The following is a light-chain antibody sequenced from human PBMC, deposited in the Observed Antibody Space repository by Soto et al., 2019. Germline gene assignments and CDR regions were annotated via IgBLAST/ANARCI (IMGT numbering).Light chain of an antibody. CDR1: QNVINW. CDR3: QQADTFPLT. Sequence: DIQMTQSPSSVSASVGDRVTITCRASQNVINWLAWYQQKPGKAPKLLIYTASQLQTGVPSRFSGRGSGTDFTLTITSLQPEDFATYYCQQADTFPLTFGGGTTVEIK. J-gene: IGKJ4*01. CDR2: TAS. V-gene: IGKV1-12*01.